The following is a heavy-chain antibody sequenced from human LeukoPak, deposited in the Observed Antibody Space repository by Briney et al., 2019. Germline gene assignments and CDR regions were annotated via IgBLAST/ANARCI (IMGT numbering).Heavy chain of an antibody. Sequence: SETLSLTCTVSGGSISSSSYYWDWIRQPPGKGLEWIGSIYYSGSTYYNPSLKSRVTISVDTSKNQFSLKLSSVAAADTAVFYCARRYCSGGTCYSERGAFDIWGQGTMVTVSS. CDR2: IYYSGST. CDR3: ARRYCSGGTCYSERGAFDI. J-gene: IGHJ3*02. D-gene: IGHD2-15*01. CDR1: GGSISSSSYY. V-gene: IGHV4-39*07.